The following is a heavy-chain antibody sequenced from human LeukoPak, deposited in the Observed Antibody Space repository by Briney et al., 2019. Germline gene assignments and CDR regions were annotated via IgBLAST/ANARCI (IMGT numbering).Heavy chain of an antibody. V-gene: IGHV1-8*01. CDR2: MNPNSGNT. D-gene: IGHD4-23*01. J-gene: IGHJ5*02. Sequence: ASVKVSCKASGYSFTSYDINWVRQAPGQGLEWMGWMNPNSGNTGYAQKFQGRVTMTRDTSITTAYMELSSLRSEDTAVYYCARDYGGNSGWFDPWGQGTLVTVSS. CDR1: GYSFTSYD. CDR3: ARDYGGNSGWFDP.